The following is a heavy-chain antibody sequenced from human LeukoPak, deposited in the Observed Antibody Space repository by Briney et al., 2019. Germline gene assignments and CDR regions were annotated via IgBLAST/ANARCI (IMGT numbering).Heavy chain of an antibody. CDR3: AREEVVVPDTHYHGMGV. CDR1: GDRVSRNSAG. D-gene: IGHD2-15*01. CDR2: TYYRSKWYN. J-gene: IGHJ6*02. Sequence: SQTLSLTCAISGDRVSRNSAGWNWIRQSPSRGLEWLGRTYYRSKWYNDYAGSVKSRIIINADTSKKHFSLQLKSVTPEDTAVYYCAREEVVVPDTHYHGMGVWGQGTTVTVSS. V-gene: IGHV6-1*01.